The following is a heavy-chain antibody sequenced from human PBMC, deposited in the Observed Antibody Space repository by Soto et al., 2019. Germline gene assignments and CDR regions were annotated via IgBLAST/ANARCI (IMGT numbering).Heavy chain of an antibody. V-gene: IGHV1-2*02. Sequence: ASVKVSCKASGYTFTGYYMHCVRQAPGQGLEWMGWINPNSGGTNYAQKFQGRVTMTRDTSISTAYMELSRLRSDDTAVYYCARGSYYDSSGLVDYWGQGTLVTVSS. CDR1: GYTFTGYY. CDR2: INPNSGGT. CDR3: ARGSYYDSSGLVDY. J-gene: IGHJ4*02. D-gene: IGHD3-22*01.